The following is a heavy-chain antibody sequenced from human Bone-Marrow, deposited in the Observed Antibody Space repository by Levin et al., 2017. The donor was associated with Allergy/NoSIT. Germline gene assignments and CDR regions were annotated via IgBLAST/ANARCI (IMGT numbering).Heavy chain of an antibody. CDR3: ARDSPLSGFDYDFDL. J-gene: IGHJ4*02. V-gene: IGHV3-53*01. D-gene: IGHD5-12*01. Sequence: RSGGSLRLSCAASGFTVSSNDINWVRQAPGKGLEWVSVIYSGGRTFYADAVKGRFTISRDTSKNMVYLHMNNLRADDTAVYYCARDSPLSGFDYDFDLWGQGTLVTVSS. CDR1: GFTVSSND. CDR2: IYSGGRT.